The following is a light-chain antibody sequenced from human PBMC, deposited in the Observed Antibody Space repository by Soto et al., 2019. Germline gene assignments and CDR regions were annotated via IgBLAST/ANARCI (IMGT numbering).Light chain of an antibody. J-gene: IGKJ1*01. CDR1: ERVSNF. V-gene: IGKV3-11*01. CDR2: DAS. Sequence: EIVLTQSPATLSLSPGERATLSCRASERVSNFLVWYQQKPGQAPRLFIYDASKRATGIPDRFSGSGSGTDFALTISRQEPEDFAVYFCQQRINWPTFGQGTKVDIK. CDR3: QQRINWPT.